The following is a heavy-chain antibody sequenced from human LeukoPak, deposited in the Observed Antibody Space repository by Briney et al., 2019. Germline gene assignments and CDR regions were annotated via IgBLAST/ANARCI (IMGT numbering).Heavy chain of an antibody. CDR2: INPNSGGT. V-gene: IGHV1-2*02. J-gene: IGHJ6*03. CDR3: ARVLGGYYTGSSDYYYMDV. D-gene: IGHD3-3*01. Sequence: GASVKVSCKASGYTFTGYYMHWVRQAPGQGLEWMGWINPNSGGTNYAQKFQGRVTMTRDTSISTAYMELSRLRSDDTAVYYCARVLGGYYTGSSDYYYMDVWGKGTTVTVSS. CDR1: GYTFTGYY.